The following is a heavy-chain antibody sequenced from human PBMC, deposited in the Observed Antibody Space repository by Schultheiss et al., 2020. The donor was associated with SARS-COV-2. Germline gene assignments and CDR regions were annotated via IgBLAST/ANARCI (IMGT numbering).Heavy chain of an antibody. CDR1: GFTVSSNY. D-gene: IGHD6-19*01. V-gene: IGHV3-66*04. J-gene: IGHJ4*02. CDR3: ASQGRAVAGIDY. CDR2: IYSGGST. Sequence: GGSLRLSCAASGFTVSSNYMSWVRQAPGKGLEWVSVIYSGGSTYYADSVKGRFTISRDNSKNTLYLQMNSLRAEDTAVYYCASQGRAVAGIDYWGQGTLVTVSS.